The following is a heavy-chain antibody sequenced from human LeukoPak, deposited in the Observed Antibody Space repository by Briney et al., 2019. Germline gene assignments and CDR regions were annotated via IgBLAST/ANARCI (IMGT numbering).Heavy chain of an antibody. Sequence: GGSLRLSCAASGFTFDDYAMHWVRQAPGKGLEWVSSISSSSSYIYYADSVKGRFTISRDNAKNSLYLQMNSLRAEDTAVYYCARASMVRGYYGMDVWGQGTTVTVSS. V-gene: IGHV3-21*01. J-gene: IGHJ6*02. D-gene: IGHD3-10*01. CDR2: ISSSSSYI. CDR3: ARASMVRGYYGMDV. CDR1: GFTFDDYA.